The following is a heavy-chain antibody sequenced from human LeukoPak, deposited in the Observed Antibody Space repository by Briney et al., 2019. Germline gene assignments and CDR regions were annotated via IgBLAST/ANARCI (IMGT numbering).Heavy chain of an antibody. V-gene: IGHV1-2*06. D-gene: IGHD3-10*01. CDR1: GYTFTGYY. Sequence: ASVKVSCKASGYTFTGYYMHWVRQAPGQGLEWMGRIDPNSGGTNYAQKFQGRVTMTRDTSISTAYMELSRLRSDDTAVYYCARGPITMVRGVIFNWFDPWGQGNLVTVSS. J-gene: IGHJ5*02. CDR2: IDPNSGGT. CDR3: ARGPITMVRGVIFNWFDP.